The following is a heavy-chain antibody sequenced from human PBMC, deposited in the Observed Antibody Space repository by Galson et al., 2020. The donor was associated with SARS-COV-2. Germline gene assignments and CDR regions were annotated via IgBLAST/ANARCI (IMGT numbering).Heavy chain of an antibody. CDR2: INPNSGGT. CDR1: GYTFTGYY. V-gene: IGHV1-2*04. CDR3: ARYCSGGSCYSGFDYYYGMDV. Sequence: ASVKVSCKASGYTFTGYYMHWVRQAPGQGLEWMGWINPNSGGTNYAQKFQGWVTMTRDTSISTAYMELSRLRSDDTAVYYCARYCSGGSCYSGFDYYYGMDVWGQGTTVTVSS. J-gene: IGHJ6*02. D-gene: IGHD2-15*01.